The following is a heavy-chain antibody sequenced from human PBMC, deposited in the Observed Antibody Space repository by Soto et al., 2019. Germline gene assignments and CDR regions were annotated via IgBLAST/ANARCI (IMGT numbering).Heavy chain of an antibody. Sequence: QVQLQESGPGLVKPSQTLSLTCTVSGGSISSGGYYWSWIRQHPGKGLEWIGYIYYSGSTYYNPSLKSRVTISVDSSKNQFSLNLNSVTAADTAVYYCARGDSSGWSEPDWGQGILVTVSS. V-gene: IGHV4-31*03. CDR3: ARGDSSGWSEPD. D-gene: IGHD6-19*01. CDR2: IYYSGST. CDR1: GGSISSGGYY. J-gene: IGHJ4*02.